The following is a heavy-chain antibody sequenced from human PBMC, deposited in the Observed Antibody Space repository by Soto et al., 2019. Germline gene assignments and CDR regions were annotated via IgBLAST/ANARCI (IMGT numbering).Heavy chain of an antibody. Sequence: SETLSLTCTVSGVSISSYYWSWIRQPPGKGLEWIGNVYYSGSTNYNPSLKSRVTISVDTSKNQFSLKLSSVTAADTAVYYCLRGYSGYDFTNWGQGILVTVTS. CDR1: GVSISSYY. J-gene: IGHJ4*02. CDR3: LRGYSGYDFTN. D-gene: IGHD5-12*01. V-gene: IGHV4-59*01. CDR2: VYYSGST.